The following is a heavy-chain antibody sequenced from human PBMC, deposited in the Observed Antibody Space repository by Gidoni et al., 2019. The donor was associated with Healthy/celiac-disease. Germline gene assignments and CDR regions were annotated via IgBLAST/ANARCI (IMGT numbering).Heavy chain of an antibody. Sequence: QVQLVESGGGVVQPGRSLRLSCAASGFTFSSYAMHWVRQAPGKGLEWVAVISYDGSNKYYADSVKGRFTISRDNSKNTLYLQMNSLRAEDTAVYYCARDLYSSGLVDWFDPWGQGTLVTVSS. V-gene: IGHV3-30*04. CDR3: ARDLYSSGLVDWFDP. CDR2: ISYDGSNK. J-gene: IGHJ5*02. D-gene: IGHD6-19*01. CDR1: GFTFSSYA.